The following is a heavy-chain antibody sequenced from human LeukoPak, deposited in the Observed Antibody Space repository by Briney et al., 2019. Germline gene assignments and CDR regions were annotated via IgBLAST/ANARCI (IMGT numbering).Heavy chain of an antibody. CDR2: IYYSGST. J-gene: IGHJ4*02. D-gene: IGHD3-10*01. CDR3: ARDPWFLGFGELEDDY. Sequence: PSETLSLTCTVSGGSISSSSYYWGWIRQPPGKGLEWIGSIYYSGSTYYNPSLKSRVTISVDTSKNQFSLKLSSVTAADTAVYYCARDPWFLGFGELEDDYWGQGTLVTVSS. CDR1: GGSISSSSYY. V-gene: IGHV4-39*07.